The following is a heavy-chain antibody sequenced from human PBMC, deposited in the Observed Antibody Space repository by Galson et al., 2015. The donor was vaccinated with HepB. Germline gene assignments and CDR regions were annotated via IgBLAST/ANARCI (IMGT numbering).Heavy chain of an antibody. CDR1: GFTFSYAW. CDR2: IKSKTDGGTT. V-gene: IGHV3-15*01. CDR3: TTDLAPTNSGSYLDY. D-gene: IGHD1-26*01. J-gene: IGHJ4*02. Sequence: SLRLSCAASGFTFSYAWMNWVRQAPGKGLEWVCRIKSKTDGGTTDYAAPVKGRFTISRDDSKNTLYLQMNSLKTEDTAVYYCTTDLAPTNSGSYLDYWGQGTLVTVSS.